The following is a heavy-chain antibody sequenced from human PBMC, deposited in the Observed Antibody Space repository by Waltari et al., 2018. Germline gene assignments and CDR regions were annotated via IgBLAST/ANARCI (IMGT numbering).Heavy chain of an antibody. CDR3: ARDSLFRGGHDAFDI. CDR1: GYSISSGYY. CDR2: IYHSGST. V-gene: IGHV4-38-2*02. J-gene: IGHJ3*02. D-gene: IGHD3-16*01. Sequence: QVQLQESGPGLVKPSETLSLTCTVSGYSISSGYYWGWIRQPPGKGLEWIGSIYHSGSTYYNPSLKSRVTISVDTSKNQFSLKLSSVTAADTAVYYCARDSLFRGGHDAFDIWGQGTMVTVSS.